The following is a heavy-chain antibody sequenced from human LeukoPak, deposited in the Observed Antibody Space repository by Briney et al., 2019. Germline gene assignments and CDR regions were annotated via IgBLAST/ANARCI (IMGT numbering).Heavy chain of an antibody. D-gene: IGHD3-16*01. Sequence: PSQTLSLTCTVSGGSISSGSYYWSWIRQPAGKRLEWIGRMYISGNTNYNPSLKSRVTISMDTSKNQFSLKVSSVTAAHTAVYHCSGGVMQGRFSSHRGPWGQGTFVTVSS. CDR1: GGSISSGSYY. CDR2: MYISGNT. V-gene: IGHV4-61*02. CDR3: SGGVMQGRFSSHRGP. J-gene: IGHJ5*02.